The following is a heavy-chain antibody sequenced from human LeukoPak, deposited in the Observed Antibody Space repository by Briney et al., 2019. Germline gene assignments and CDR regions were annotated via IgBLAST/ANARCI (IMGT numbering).Heavy chain of an antibody. Sequence: GASVKVSCKASGYTFTSYYMHWVRQAPEQGLEWMGIINPSGGSTSYAQKFQGRVTMTRDTSTSTVYMELSSLRSEDTAVYYCARAEGAATDAFDIWGQGTMVTVSS. CDR1: GYTFTSYY. D-gene: IGHD1-26*01. J-gene: IGHJ3*02. CDR2: INPSGGST. CDR3: ARAEGAATDAFDI. V-gene: IGHV1-46*01.